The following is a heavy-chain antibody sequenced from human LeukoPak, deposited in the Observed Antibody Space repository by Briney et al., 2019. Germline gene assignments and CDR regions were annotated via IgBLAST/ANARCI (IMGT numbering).Heavy chain of an antibody. Sequence: GGSLRLSCAAPGFTFSSYEMNWVRQAPGKGLEWVSYISSSGSTIYYADSVKGRFTISRDNSKNTLYLQMNSLRAEDTAVYYCAKDPRAITMIVVVVTHPFDYWGQGTLVTVSS. V-gene: IGHV3-48*03. CDR3: AKDPRAITMIVVVVTHPFDY. CDR1: GFTFSSYE. CDR2: ISSSGSTI. J-gene: IGHJ4*02. D-gene: IGHD3-22*01.